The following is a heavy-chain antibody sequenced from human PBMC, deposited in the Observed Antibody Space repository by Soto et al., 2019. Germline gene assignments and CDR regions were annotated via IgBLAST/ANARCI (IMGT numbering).Heavy chain of an antibody. CDR1: GFTFSSYA. CDR2: ISGSGGST. V-gene: IGHV3-23*01. J-gene: IGHJ4*02. CDR3: AAPSPYTGSYNY. Sequence: PGGSLRLACAASGFTFSSYAMSWVRQAPGKGLEWVSAISGSGGSTYYADSGKGRFTISRDNSKNTLYLQMNSLRAEDTAVYYCAAPSPYTGSYNYWGQGTLVTVSS. D-gene: IGHD1-26*01.